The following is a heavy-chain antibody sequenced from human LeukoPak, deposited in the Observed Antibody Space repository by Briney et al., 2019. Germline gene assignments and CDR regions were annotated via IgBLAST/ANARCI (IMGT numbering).Heavy chain of an antibody. J-gene: IGHJ4*02. Sequence: GGSLRLSCAASGFTFDDYAMHWVRQAPGKGLEWVSLISGDDGSTYYADSVKGRFTISRDNGKNSLYLQMNSLRTEDPALYYCAKIMGEKITIFGVALNNNDYWGQGTLVTVSS. CDR2: ISGDDGST. D-gene: IGHD3-3*01. CDR1: GFTFDDYA. CDR3: AKIMGEKITIFGVALNNNDY. V-gene: IGHV3-43*02.